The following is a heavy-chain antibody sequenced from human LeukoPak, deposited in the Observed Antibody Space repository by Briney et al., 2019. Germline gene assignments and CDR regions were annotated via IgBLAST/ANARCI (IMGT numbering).Heavy chain of an antibody. D-gene: IGHD6-6*01. CDR3: ARYLGEYSSSSGGEDYYYYMDV. CDR1: GYTFTSYA. CDR2: INTNTGNP. V-gene: IGHV7-4-1*02. J-gene: IGHJ6*03. Sequence: ASVTVSCKASGYTFTSYAMNWVRQAPGQGLEWMGWINTNTGNPTYAQGFTGRFVFSLDTSVSTAYLQISSLKAEDTAVYYCARYLGEYSSSSGGEDYYYYMDVWGKGTTVTVSS.